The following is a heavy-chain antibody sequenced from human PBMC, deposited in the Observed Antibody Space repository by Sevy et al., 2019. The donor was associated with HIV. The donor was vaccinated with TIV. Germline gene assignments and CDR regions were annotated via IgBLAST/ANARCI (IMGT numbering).Heavy chain of an antibody. CDR3: TTLGFWSGYYTPGH. Sequence: GGSLRLSCAASGFIFTNAWMNWVRQAPGKGLEWVGRVKSKTDGGTTDYAAPVKGRFTISRDDSKNTLYLQMNSLKTEHTAVYYCTTLGFWSGYYTPGHWGQGTLVTVSS. V-gene: IGHV3-15*07. D-gene: IGHD3-3*01. CDR2: VKSKTDGGTT. J-gene: IGHJ4*02. CDR1: GFIFTNAW.